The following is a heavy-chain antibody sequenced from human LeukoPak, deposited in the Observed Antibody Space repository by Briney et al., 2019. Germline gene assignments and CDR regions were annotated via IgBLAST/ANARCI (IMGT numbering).Heavy chain of an antibody. Sequence: PGGPLRLSCAASGFTFSSYWMSWVRQAPGKGLEWVANIKQDGSEKYYVDSVKGRFTISRDNAKNSLYLQMNSLRAEDTAVYYCAREFRGNYFDYWGQGTLVTVSS. CDR3: AREFRGNYFDY. V-gene: IGHV3-7*03. J-gene: IGHJ4*02. D-gene: IGHD3-16*01. CDR2: IKQDGSEK. CDR1: GFTFSSYW.